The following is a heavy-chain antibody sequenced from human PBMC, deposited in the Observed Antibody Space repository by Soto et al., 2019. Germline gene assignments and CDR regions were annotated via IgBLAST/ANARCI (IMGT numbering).Heavy chain of an antibody. Sequence: QVQLVQSGAEVKKPGSSVKVSCKASGDTFSSYTINWVRQAPGLGLEWMGRIIPMLSMSNYALKFQGRVIMTADKSTSTAYMELSRLTSEDTATYFCARSYGSGSQAFDDWGQGVLVTVSS. CDR3: ARSYGSGSQAFDD. CDR1: GDTFSSYT. V-gene: IGHV1-69*02. D-gene: IGHD3-10*01. J-gene: IGHJ4*02. CDR2: IIPMLSMS.